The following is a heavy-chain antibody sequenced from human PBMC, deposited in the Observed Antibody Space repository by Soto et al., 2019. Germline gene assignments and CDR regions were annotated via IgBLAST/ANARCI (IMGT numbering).Heavy chain of an antibody. CDR2: IYYSGST. Sequence: SETLSLTCAVSGDSISSGGFSWSWIRQPPGKGLEWIGYIYYSGSTNYNPSLKSRVTISVDTSKNQFSLKLSSVTAADTAVYYCASTYYYDSSGYLPGYFDYWGQGTLVTVSS. V-gene: IGHV4-61*08. CDR3: ASTYYYDSSGYLPGYFDY. CDR1: GDSISSGGFS. D-gene: IGHD3-22*01. J-gene: IGHJ4*02.